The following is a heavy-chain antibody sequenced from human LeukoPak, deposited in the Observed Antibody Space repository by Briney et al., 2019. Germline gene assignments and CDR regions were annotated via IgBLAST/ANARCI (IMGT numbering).Heavy chain of an antibody. CDR1: GFTFSSYS. D-gene: IGHD3-9*01. V-gene: IGHV3-48*01. Sequence: HPGGSLRLSCAASGFTFSSYSMNWVRQAPGKGLEWLSYINSPSSTIYYADSVKGRFTSSRDNAKSSLYLQMNSLRAEDTAVYYCARAHVPGPGWAYYDILTDDFDYWGQGTLVTVSS. CDR2: INSPSSTI. CDR3: ARAHVPGPGWAYYDILTDDFDY. J-gene: IGHJ4*02.